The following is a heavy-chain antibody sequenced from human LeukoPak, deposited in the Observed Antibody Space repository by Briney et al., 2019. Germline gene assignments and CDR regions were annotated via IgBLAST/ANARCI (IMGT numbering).Heavy chain of an antibody. CDR3: ATGPGYYDSSGYYYEGSPIDY. CDR2: ISGSGGST. D-gene: IGHD3-22*01. Sequence: GGSLRLSCAASGFTFSSYAMSWVRQAPGKGLEWVSAISGSGGSTYYADSVKGRFTISRDDSKNTLYLQMNSLRAEDTAVYYCATGPGYYDSSGYYYEGSPIDYWGQGTLVTVSS. CDR1: GFTFSSYA. V-gene: IGHV3-23*01. J-gene: IGHJ4*02.